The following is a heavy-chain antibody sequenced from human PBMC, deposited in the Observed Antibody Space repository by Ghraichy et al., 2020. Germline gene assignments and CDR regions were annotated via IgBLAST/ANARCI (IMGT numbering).Heavy chain of an antibody. Sequence: GESLNISCVASGFTFNNYVMSWVRQAPGKGLEWVSVISGRGDDTYYADSVKGRFSISRDNSKNTLYLEMNSLRADDTAVYYCAKDLGNGRNYFDFWGQGTLVTVSS. CDR1: GFTFNNYV. D-gene: IGHD3-16*01. J-gene: IGHJ4*02. CDR3: AKDLGNGRNYFDF. CDR2: ISGRGDDT. V-gene: IGHV3-23*01.